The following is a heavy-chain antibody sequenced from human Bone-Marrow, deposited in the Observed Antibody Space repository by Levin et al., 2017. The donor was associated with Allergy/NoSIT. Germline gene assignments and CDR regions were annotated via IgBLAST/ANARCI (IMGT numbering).Heavy chain of an antibody. CDR1: GFSISNYG. CDR2: ISVSGYST. V-gene: IGHV3-23*01. Sequence: RAGGSLRLSCAASGFSISNYGMSWVRQAPGKGLEWVSSISVSGYSTYYADSVKGRFTISRDVSQNTLSLQMNSLRVDDTAVYYCAKDQPAAGTPYYFDSWGQGTLLTVSS. D-gene: IGHD6-13*01. J-gene: IGHJ4*02. CDR3: AKDQPAAGTPYYFDS.